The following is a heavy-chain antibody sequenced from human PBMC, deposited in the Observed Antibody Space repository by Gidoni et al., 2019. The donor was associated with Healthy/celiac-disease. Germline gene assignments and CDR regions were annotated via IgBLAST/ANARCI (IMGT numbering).Heavy chain of an antibody. Sequence: EVQLVESGGGLVKPGGSLRLSCAASGFTFSNAWMSWVRQAPGKGLEWVGRIKSKTDGGTTDHAAPVKGRFTISRDDSKNTLYLQMNSLKTEDTAVYYCTSHYYDGKGAFDIWGQGTMVTVSS. J-gene: IGHJ3*02. CDR1: GFTFSNAW. D-gene: IGHD3-22*01. V-gene: IGHV3-15*01. CDR2: IKSKTDGGTT. CDR3: TSHYYDGKGAFDI.